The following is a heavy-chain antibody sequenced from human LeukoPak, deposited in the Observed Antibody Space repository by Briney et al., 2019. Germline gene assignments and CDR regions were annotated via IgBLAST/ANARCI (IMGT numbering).Heavy chain of an antibody. CDR1: GFTFSSYS. Sequence: PGGSLSLSCAASGFTFSSYSMNWVRQAPGKGLEWVSSISSSSSYIYYADSVKGRFTISRDNAKNSLYLQMNSLRAEDTAVYYCARSRGCSSTSCYVNWFDPWGQGTLVTVSS. V-gene: IGHV3-21*01. CDR2: ISSSSSYI. J-gene: IGHJ5*02. CDR3: ARSRGCSSTSCYVNWFDP. D-gene: IGHD2-2*01.